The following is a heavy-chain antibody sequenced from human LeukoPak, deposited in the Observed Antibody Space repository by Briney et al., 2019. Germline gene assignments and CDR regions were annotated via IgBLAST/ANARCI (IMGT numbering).Heavy chain of an antibody. CDR3: ARHDYGDYTVDY. CDR1: GGSISSYY. CDR2: IYYSGST. Sequence: KPSETLSLTCTVSGGSISSYYWCWIRQPPGKGLEWIGYIYYSGSTNYNPSLKSRVTISVDTSKNQFSLKLSSVTAADTAVYYCARHDYGDYTVDYWGQGTLVTVSS. D-gene: IGHD4-17*01. V-gene: IGHV4-59*08. J-gene: IGHJ4*02.